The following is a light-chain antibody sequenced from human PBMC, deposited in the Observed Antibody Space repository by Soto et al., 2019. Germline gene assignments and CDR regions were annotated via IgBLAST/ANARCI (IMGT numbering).Light chain of an antibody. CDR3: QQYETSPRT. CDR1: QSVSSNF. CDR2: GAS. V-gene: IGKV3-20*01. J-gene: IGKJ1*01. Sequence: EIVLTQSPGTLSLSPGERTTLSCMASQSVSSNFLDWYQQKPGQAPRLLIYGASSRATGIPDRFSGSGSGTDFTLTISRLEPEDFAVYYCQQYETSPRTFGQGTKVDIK.